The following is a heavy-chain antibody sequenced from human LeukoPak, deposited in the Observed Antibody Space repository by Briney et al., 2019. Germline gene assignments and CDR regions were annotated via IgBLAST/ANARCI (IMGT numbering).Heavy chain of an antibody. D-gene: IGHD5-12*01. J-gene: IGHJ3*02. CDR3: ARESGGYVAHAFDI. CDR1: GFTFSSYA. CDR2: ISYDGSNK. V-gene: IGHV3-30-3*01. Sequence: GRSLRLSCAASGFTFSSYAMHWVRQAPGKGLEWVAVISYDGSNKYYADSVKGRFTISRDNSKNTLYLQMNSLRAEDTAVYYCARESGGYVAHAFDIWGQGTMVTVSS.